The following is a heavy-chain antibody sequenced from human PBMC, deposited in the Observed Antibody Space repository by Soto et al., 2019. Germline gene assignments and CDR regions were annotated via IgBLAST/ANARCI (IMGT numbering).Heavy chain of an antibody. CDR3: ATRSPAFDY. Sequence: QVQLVQSGPEVKKPGASVKVSCKTSGYTFTSYGISWVRQAPGQGLEWMGWISTSKGNTNYAQKFQGRVTMTTDTSTNTAYMDLRSLRSDDTAVYYCATRSPAFDYWGQGTLVTVSS. V-gene: IGHV1-18*01. J-gene: IGHJ4*02. CDR2: ISTSKGNT. CDR1: GYTFTSYG.